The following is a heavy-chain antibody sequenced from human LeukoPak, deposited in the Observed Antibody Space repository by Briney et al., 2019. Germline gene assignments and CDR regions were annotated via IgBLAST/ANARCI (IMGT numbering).Heavy chain of an antibody. CDR1: GFTFSSYG. Sequence: GGSLRLSCAASGFTFSSYGMNWVRQAPGKGLEWVSAISGSGGSTYYADSVKGRFTISRDNSKNTLYLQMNSLRAEDTAVYYCAKRYRHYDSSGYFNYWGQGTLVTVSS. CDR2: ISGSGGST. V-gene: IGHV3-23*01. CDR3: AKRYRHYDSSGYFNY. D-gene: IGHD3-22*01. J-gene: IGHJ4*02.